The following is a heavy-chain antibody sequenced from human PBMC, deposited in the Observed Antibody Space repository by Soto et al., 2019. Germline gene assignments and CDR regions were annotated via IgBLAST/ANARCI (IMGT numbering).Heavy chain of an antibody. D-gene: IGHD4-17*01. CDR1: GYTFTSYG. V-gene: IGHV1-18*01. J-gene: IGHJ4*02. Sequence: QVQLVQSGAEVKKPGASMKVSCKASGYTFTSYGISWVRQAPGQGLEWMGWISANNGNPNYPQKLQGRVTMTTDTAKSTAYMELRSVRADDTDGYYRASGTTVETGNCWGQGPRVTVSS. CDR2: ISANNGNP. CDR3: ASGTTVETGNC.